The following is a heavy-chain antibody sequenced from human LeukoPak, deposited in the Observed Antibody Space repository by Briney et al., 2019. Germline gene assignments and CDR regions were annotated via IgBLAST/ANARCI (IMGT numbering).Heavy chain of an antibody. CDR2: ISYDGSNK. V-gene: IGHV3-30-3*01. CDR3: ARGGDYGDYGLYYFDY. Sequence: PGRSLRLSCAASGFTFSSYAMHWVRQAPGKGLEWVAVISYDGSNKYYADSVKGRFTISRDSSKNTLYLQMNSLRAEDTAVYYCARGGDYGDYGLYYFDYWGQGTLVTVSS. J-gene: IGHJ4*02. D-gene: IGHD4-17*01. CDR1: GFTFSSYA.